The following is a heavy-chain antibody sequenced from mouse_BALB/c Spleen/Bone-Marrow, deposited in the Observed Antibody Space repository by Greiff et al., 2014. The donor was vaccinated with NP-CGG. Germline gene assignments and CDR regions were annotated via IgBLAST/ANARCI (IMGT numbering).Heavy chain of an antibody. Sequence: EVKLMESGGDLVKPGGSLKLSCAAPGFTFSSYGMSWVRQTPDKRLEWVATISSGGSYTYYPDSVKGRFTISRDNAKNTLYLQMSSLKSEDTAMYYCARGGGAYYGNYWFAYWGQGTLVTVSA. D-gene: IGHD2-10*01. J-gene: IGHJ3*01. CDR1: GFTFSSYG. V-gene: IGHV5-6*01. CDR2: ISSGGSYT. CDR3: ARGGGAYYGNYWFAY.